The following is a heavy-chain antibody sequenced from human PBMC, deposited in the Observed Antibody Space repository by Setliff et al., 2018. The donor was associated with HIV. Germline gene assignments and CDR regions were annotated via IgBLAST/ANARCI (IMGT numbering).Heavy chain of an antibody. V-gene: IGHV4-61*09. CDR1: GGSLSSGSHY. J-gene: IGHJ4*02. CDR2: FYTSGTT. Sequence: PSETLSLTCSVSGGSLSSGSHYCTWLRQAAGKGLEWIGHFYTSGTTNYNPSLESRVTISVDTSKNQFSLKLSSVTAADAAVYYCARQGLVLVPASIDWRLPPSPIDYWGQGALVTVSS. CDR3: ARQGLVLVPASIDWRLPPSPIDY. D-gene: IGHD2-2*01.